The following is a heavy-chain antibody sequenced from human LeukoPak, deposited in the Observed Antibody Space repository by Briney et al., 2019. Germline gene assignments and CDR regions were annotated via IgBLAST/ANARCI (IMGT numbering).Heavy chain of an antibody. CDR1: GGSITSSTSY. V-gene: IGHV4-39*01. D-gene: IGHD1-26*01. CDR3: ARRGATDYFDF. Sequence: SETLSLNCAVSGGSITSSTSYWGWLRQSPGKVLERSGRVYCNASTLYDLSLKSRVTISVDTSKNQFSLRLGSVTAADTAVYYCARRGATDYFDFWGQGTLVTVSS. J-gene: IGHJ4*02. CDR2: VYCNAST.